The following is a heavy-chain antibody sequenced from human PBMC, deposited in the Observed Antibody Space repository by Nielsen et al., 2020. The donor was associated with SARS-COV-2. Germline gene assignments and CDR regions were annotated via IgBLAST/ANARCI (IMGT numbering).Heavy chain of an antibody. CDR1: GGSISSGGYY. D-gene: IGHD2-8*01. Sequence: SETLSLTCTVSGGSISSGGYYWSWIRQHPGKGLEWIGYIYYSGSTYYNPSLKSRVTISVDTSKNQFSLKLNSVTAADTAVYYCASIGVLGMDVWGQGTTVTVSS. CDR3: ASIGVLGMDV. V-gene: IGHV4-31*03. CDR2: IYYSGST. J-gene: IGHJ6*02.